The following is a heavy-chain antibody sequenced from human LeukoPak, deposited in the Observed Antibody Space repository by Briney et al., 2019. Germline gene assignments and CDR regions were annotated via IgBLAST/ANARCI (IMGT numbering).Heavy chain of an antibody. CDR1: GFTFSSYG. J-gene: IGHJ5*02. D-gene: IGHD1-26*01. CDR2: IRYDGSNK. V-gene: IGHV3-30*02. CDR3: AKDIVGAASWFDP. Sequence: GGSLRLSCAASGFTFSSYGMHWVRQAPGKGLEWVAFIRYDGSNKYYADSVKGRFTISRDNSKNTLYLQMNSLRAEDTAVYYCAKDIVGAASWFDPWGQGTLVTDSS.